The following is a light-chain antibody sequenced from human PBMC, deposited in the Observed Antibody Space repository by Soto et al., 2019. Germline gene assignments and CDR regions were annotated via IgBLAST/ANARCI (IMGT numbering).Light chain of an antibody. Sequence: QSALTQPASVSGSPGQSIAISCTGTRSDVGAYNYVSWYQQHPGKAPKLMISEVTNRPSGVPDRFSGSKSGNTASLTVSGLQAEDEADYYCSSYADNTHVLFGGGTKLTVL. V-gene: IGLV2-8*01. J-gene: IGLJ2*01. CDR2: EVT. CDR1: RSDVGAYNY. CDR3: SSYADNTHVL.